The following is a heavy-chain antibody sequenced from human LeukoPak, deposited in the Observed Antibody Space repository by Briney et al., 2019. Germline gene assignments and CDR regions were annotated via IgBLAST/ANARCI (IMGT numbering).Heavy chain of an antibody. CDR1: GGSISSGDYY. CDR3: ARVATVTTVPYYYYGMDV. CDR2: IYYSGST. Sequence: SETLSLTCTVSGGSISSGDYYWSWIRQPPGKGLEWIGYIYYSGSTYYNPSLKSRVIISVDTSKNQFSLKLSSVTAADTAVYYCARVATVTTVPYYYYGMDVWGQGTTVTVSS. V-gene: IGHV4-30-4*01. D-gene: IGHD4-11*01. J-gene: IGHJ6*02.